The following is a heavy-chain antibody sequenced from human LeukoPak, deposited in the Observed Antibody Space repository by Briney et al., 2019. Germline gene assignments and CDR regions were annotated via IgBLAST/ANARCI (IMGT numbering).Heavy chain of an antibody. CDR1: GFTFSSYA. Sequence: GGSLRLSCAASGFTFSSYAMSWVRQAPGKGLEYVSAISGSGGRTYYADSVKGRFTISRDNSKNTLYLQMNSLRAEDTAVYYCAKARQYSSSWPYYFDYWGQGTLVTVSS. J-gene: IGHJ4*02. CDR2: ISGSGGRT. CDR3: AKARQYSSSWPYYFDY. D-gene: IGHD6-13*01. V-gene: IGHV3-23*01.